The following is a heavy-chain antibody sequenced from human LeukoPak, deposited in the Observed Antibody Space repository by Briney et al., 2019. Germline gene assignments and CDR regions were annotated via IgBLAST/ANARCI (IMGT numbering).Heavy chain of an antibody. V-gene: IGHV1-46*01. CDR1: GYTFTSCY. J-gene: IGHJ4*02. D-gene: IGHD6-19*01. Sequence: GASVKVSCKASGYTFTSCYMHWVRQAPGQGLEWMGIINPSGGSTSYAQKFQGRVTMTRDTSTSTVYMELSSLKASDTAMYYCARQGSSSGWYGTSDYWGQGTLVTVSS. CDR2: INPSGGST. CDR3: ARQGSSSGWYGTSDY.